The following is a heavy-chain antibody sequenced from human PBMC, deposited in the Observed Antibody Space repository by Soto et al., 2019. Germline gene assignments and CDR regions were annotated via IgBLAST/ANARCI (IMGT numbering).Heavy chain of an antibody. D-gene: IGHD2-2*01. J-gene: IGHJ4*01. Sequence: SETLSLTCTVSGGSMRNVYWSWIRQPPWKILQWIRFIFPARNAKDNPSLKGRGTISIDTSKSQFSLSLDSVTAADTAVYFCARAHAPTLPFDYWGLGTLVTVSS. CDR1: GGSMRNVY. CDR3: ARAHAPTLPFDY. CDR2: IFPARNA. V-gene: IGHV4-59*01.